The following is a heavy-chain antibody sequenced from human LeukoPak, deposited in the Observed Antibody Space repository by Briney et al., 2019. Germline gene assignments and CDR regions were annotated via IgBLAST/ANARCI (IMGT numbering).Heavy chain of an antibody. D-gene: IGHD3-10*01. CDR3: ARDREAYGSGLHYYYYMDV. CDR1: GGSISSGNYH. CDR2: IYYSGNT. Sequence: SSETLSLTCTVSGGSISSGNYHWSWIRQPPGKGLEWIGYIYYSGNTYYNPSLKSRVTISVDTSKNQFSLKLRSLTAADTAVYYCARDREAYGSGLHYYYYMDVWGKGTTDTVSS. V-gene: IGHV4-30-4*08. J-gene: IGHJ6*03.